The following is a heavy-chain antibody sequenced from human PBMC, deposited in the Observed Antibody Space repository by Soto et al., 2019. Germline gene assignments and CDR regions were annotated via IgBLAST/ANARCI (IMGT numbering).Heavy chain of an antibody. V-gene: IGHV3-48*03. CDR2: ISSSGSTK. CDR3: ARLWGILVVPD. Sequence: EVQLVESGGGLVQPGGSLRLSCAASGFTFNSYEMNWVRQAPGKGLEWVSYISSSGSTKHYADSVKGRFTVSRDNAKNTLYLQMNSLRAEDTAVYYCARLWGILVVPDWGQGTLVTVSS. D-gene: IGHD2-2*01. CDR1: GFTFNSYE. J-gene: IGHJ4*02.